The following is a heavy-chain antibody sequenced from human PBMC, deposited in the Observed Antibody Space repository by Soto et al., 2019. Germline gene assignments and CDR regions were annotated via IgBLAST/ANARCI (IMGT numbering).Heavy chain of an antibody. V-gene: IGHV1-18*04. CDR2: ISACNGIT. Sequence: QVQLVQSGAEVKKPGASVKVSCRASGYTFTDYGISWVRQAPGQGLEWMAWISACNGITNYAQNLQGRLTMTTDTSTSTAYMELRSLRSDDSAVYYCARRVGATYYGMDVWGQGTTVTVSS. D-gene: IGHD1-26*01. CDR3: ARRVGATYYGMDV. CDR1: GYTFTDYG. J-gene: IGHJ6*02.